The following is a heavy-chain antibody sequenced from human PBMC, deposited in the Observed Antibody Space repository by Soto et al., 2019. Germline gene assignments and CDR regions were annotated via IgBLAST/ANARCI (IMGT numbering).Heavy chain of an antibody. CDR3: ARPANTVADHFDL. J-gene: IGHJ4*02. CDR1: GYTFTIYW. Sequence: GDSLNISFQVSGYTFTIYWIGRVRQMPGKGLEWMGIIYPSDSDTRYSPSFQGQVTISADQSINTAYLQWDSLKASDTAIYYCARPANTVADHFDLWGQGTPVTVSS. CDR2: IYPSDSDT. V-gene: IGHV5-51*01. D-gene: IGHD4-17*01.